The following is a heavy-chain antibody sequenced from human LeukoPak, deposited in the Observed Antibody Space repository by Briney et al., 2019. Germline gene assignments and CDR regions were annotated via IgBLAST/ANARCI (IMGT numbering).Heavy chain of an antibody. D-gene: IGHD5-24*01. CDR2: INPSGGST. CDR1: GYTFTNYY. J-gene: IGHJ4*02. CDR3: ARWQQSHSDY. Sequence: GASVKVXCKASGYTFTNYYMHWVRQAPGQGLXWMGIINPSGGSTSYAQKFQGRVTMTRDTSTSTVYMELSSLRSEDTAVYYCARWQQSHSDYWGQGTLVTVSS. V-gene: IGHV1-46*01.